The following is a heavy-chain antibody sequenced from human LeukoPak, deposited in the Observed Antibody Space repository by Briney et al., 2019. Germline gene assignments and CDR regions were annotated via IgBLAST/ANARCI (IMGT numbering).Heavy chain of an antibody. J-gene: IGHJ5*02. V-gene: IGHV4-59*01. CDR2: IYYSGST. CDR3: ARVGGPNVLRFLRASWFDP. CDR1: GDSISSYY. Sequence: PSETLSLTCTVSGDSISSYYWSWIRQPPGKGLEWIGYIYYSGSTNYNPSLKSRVTISVDTSKNQFSLKLSSVTAADTAVYYCARVGGPNVLRFLRASWFDPWGQGTLVTVSS. D-gene: IGHD3-3*01.